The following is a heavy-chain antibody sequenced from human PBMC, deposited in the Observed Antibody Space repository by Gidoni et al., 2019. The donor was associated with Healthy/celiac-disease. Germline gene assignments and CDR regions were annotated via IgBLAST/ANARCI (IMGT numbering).Heavy chain of an antibody. J-gene: IGHJ4*02. CDR3: AKDLYGDYVGDY. D-gene: IGHD4-17*01. Sequence: EVQLLESGGGLVQPGGSLSLSCAASGFTFSNYAMTWVRQAPGKGLEWVSTISGTDGSTYYADSVKGRCTISRDNSKNTLYLQMNTLRAEDTAVYYCAKDLYGDYVGDYWGQGTLVTVSP. CDR1: GFTFSNYA. CDR2: ISGTDGST. V-gene: IGHV3-23*01.